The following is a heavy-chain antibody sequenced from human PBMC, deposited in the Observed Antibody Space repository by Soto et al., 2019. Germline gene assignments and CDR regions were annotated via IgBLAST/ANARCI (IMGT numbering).Heavy chain of an antibody. Sequence: GGSLRLSCAASGFTFSSYGMHWVRQAPGKGLEWAAVIWYDGSNKYYADSVKGRFTISRDNSKNTLYLQMNSLRAEDTAVYYCARDKYYYDSSGYYAIDYWGQGTLVTVSS. CDR3: ARDKYYYDSSGYYAIDY. D-gene: IGHD3-22*01. CDR1: GFTFSSYG. J-gene: IGHJ4*02. CDR2: IWYDGSNK. V-gene: IGHV3-33*01.